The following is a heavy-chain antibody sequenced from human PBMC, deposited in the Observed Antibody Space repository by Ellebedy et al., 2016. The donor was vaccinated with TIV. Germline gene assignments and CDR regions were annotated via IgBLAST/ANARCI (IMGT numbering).Heavy chain of an antibody. J-gene: IGHJ4*02. V-gene: IGHV4-39*07. Sequence: SETLSLTCTVSGGSINSADYIWGWIRQPPGKGLEWIGSIFYSGSTYYNPSLKSRVTISIDASKNQFSLKLDSVTAADTAVYYCVTGSGRGDSDEKWGQGTLVTVSS. CDR1: GGSINSADYI. CDR3: VTGSGRGDSDEK. CDR2: IFYSGST. D-gene: IGHD2-21*01.